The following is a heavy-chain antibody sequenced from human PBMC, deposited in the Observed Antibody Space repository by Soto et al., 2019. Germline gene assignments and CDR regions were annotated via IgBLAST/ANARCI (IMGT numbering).Heavy chain of an antibody. D-gene: IGHD6-13*01. CDR3: ARDLVGGIAAAGTDFDY. J-gene: IGHJ4*02. V-gene: IGHV7-4-1*01. Sequence: QVQLVQSGSELKKPGASVKVSCKASGYTFTSYAMNWVRQAPGQGLEWMGWINTNTGNPTYAQGFTGRFVFSLDTYVSTAYLQICSLKAEDTAVYYCARDLVGGIAAAGTDFDYWGQGTLVTVSS. CDR1: GYTFTSYA. CDR2: INTNTGNP.